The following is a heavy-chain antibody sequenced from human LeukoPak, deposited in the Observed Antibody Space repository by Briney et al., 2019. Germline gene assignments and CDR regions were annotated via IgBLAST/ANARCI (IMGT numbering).Heavy chain of an antibody. D-gene: IGHD3-22*01. CDR3: ARDRDYYDSSGYYSAFDY. V-gene: IGHV3-30-3*01. CDR1: GFTFSTYA. J-gene: IGHJ4*02. Sequence: PGRSLRLSCAATGFTFSTYAMHWVRQAPGKGLEWVAIISYDGSNKYYADSVKGRFTIARDNSKTTLYLQMNSLRAEDTAVYYCARDRDYYDSSGYYSAFDYWGQGTLVTVS. CDR2: ISYDGSNK.